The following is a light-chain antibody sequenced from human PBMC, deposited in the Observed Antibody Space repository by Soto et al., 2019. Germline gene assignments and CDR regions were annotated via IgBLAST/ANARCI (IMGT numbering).Light chain of an antibody. CDR3: QQYNNWPRT. V-gene: IGKV3-15*01. Sequence: EIVLKQSPATLSVSPGERATLSCSASQSISSNLAWYQQKPGQAPRLLVYGASTRAPGIPARFSGSRSGTEFTLTISSLQSEEFAVYYCQQYNNWPRTFGQGTKLES. CDR2: GAS. CDR1: QSISSN. J-gene: IGKJ2*01.